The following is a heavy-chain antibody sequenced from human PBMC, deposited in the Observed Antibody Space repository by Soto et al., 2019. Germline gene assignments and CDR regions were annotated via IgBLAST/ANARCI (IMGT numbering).Heavy chain of an antibody. Sequence: QEQLMQSGAEVKKPGASVKVSCKASGYTFTTYDINWVRQAPGQGLEWMGWMNPNRTNTGYAEKFQGRVTMTRDTSISTAYMELSSLRYDDTAVYYCVRGGFLSHDHVIIAPATLGFDPWGQGTLVTVSS. CDR3: VRGGFLSHDHVIIAPATLGFDP. D-gene: IGHD2-2*01. V-gene: IGHV1-8*01. CDR1: GYTFTTYD. CDR2: MNPNRTNT. J-gene: IGHJ5*02.